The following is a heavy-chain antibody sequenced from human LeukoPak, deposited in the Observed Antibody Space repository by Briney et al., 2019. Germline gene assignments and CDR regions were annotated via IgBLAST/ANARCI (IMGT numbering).Heavy chain of an antibody. CDR2: FYYSGST. J-gene: IGHJ5*02. CDR1: GGSISSGDYY. V-gene: IGHV4-30-4*01. Sequence: SETLSLTCTVSGGSISSGDYYWSRVRRPPGKGREWIGYFYYSGSTYYNPSLKSRVTISVDTSKNQFSLKLSSVTAADTAVYYCARPYYYDSRIDPWGQGTLVTVSS. D-gene: IGHD3-22*01. CDR3: ARPYYYDSRIDP.